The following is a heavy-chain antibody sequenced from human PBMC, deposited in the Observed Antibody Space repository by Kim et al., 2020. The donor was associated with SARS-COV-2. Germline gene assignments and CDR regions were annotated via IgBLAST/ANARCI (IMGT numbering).Heavy chain of an antibody. CDR2: T. CDR3: ARGVGATSDY. J-gene: IGHJ4*02. V-gene: IGHV3-66*01. D-gene: IGHD1-26*01. Sequence: THYAHSVQGRFTIYRDNSKNTVYLQMNSLRAEDTAVYYCARGVGATSDYWGQGTLVTVSS.